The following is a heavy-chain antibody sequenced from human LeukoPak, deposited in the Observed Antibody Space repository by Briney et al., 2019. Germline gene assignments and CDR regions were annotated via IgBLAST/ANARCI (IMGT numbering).Heavy chain of an antibody. J-gene: IGHJ4*02. CDR1: GFMFSSYR. V-gene: IGHV3-7*05. Sequence: GGSLRLSCAASGFMFSSYRMSWVRQAPGKGLEWVANIKQDGSEKYYVDSVKGRFTFSRDNAKNSLYLQMNSLRAEDTAVYYCARALTIFGVVAYFDYWGQGTLVTVSS. CDR2: IKQDGSEK. CDR3: ARALTIFGVVAYFDY. D-gene: IGHD3-3*01.